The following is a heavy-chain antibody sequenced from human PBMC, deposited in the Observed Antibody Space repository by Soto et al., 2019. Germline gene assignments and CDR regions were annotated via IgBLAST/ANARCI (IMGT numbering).Heavy chain of an antibody. V-gene: IGHV3-64D*08. CDR2: TYSKGGST. CDR1: GVTIRSYA. D-gene: IGHD3-16*01. CDR3: VRDLWGFES. J-gene: IGHJ4*02. Sequence: PAGSLRLACSASGVTIRSYAMHWVRQAPGKGLESVSVTYSKGGSTHYADSVRGRFTISTDNSKNTLNLQMSSLRAEDTAVYYCVRDLWGFESWGQGTLVTVSS.